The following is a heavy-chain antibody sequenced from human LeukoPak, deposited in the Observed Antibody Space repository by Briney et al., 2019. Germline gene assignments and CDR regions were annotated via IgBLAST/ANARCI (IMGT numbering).Heavy chain of an antibody. V-gene: IGHV3-53*01. CDR1: GFAVSSSH. D-gene: IGHD6-19*01. CDR2: IYSGGNT. J-gene: IGHJ4*02. Sequence: GGSLRLSCAASGFAVSSSHMNWVRQAPGKGLEWVSVIYSGGNTYYTDPVKGRFTISRDNLKNTLYLQMNRLRAEDTAAYYCARFSSGWSLGYWGQGTLVTVSS. CDR3: ARFSSGWSLGY.